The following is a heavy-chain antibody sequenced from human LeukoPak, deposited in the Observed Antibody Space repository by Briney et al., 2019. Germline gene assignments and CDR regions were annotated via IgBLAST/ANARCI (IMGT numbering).Heavy chain of an antibody. CDR1: GYTFTGYY. J-gene: IGHJ4*02. CDR2: INPNTGDT. V-gene: IGHV1-2*02. CDR3: ARDRGGSSLLD. D-gene: IGHD1-26*01. Sequence: GASVKVSRKASGYTFTGYYVHWVRQAPGQGLEWMGWINPNTGDTSYAQKFEGGVTVTSDTSISTAYMELSSLRSDDTAVYYCARDRGGSSLLDWGPGTLVTVSS.